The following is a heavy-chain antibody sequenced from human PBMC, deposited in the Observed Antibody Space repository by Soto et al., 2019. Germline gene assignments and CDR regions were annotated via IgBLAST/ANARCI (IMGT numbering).Heavy chain of an antibody. D-gene: IGHD1-1*01. CDR3: ARDIDPETKDPEAAQHGTTGTTTRDDAFDI. CDR2: ISSSSSYI. CDR1: GFTFSSYS. Sequence: GGSLRLSCAASGFTFSSYSMNWVRQAPGKGLEWVSSISSSSSYIYYADSVKGRFTISRDNAKNSLYLQMNSLRAEDTAVYYFARDIDPETKDPEAAQHGTTGTTTRDDAFDIWGQGTMVTVSS. J-gene: IGHJ3*02. V-gene: IGHV3-21*01.